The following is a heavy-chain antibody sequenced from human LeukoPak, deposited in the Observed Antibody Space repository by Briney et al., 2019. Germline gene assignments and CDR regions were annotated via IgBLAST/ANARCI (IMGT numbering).Heavy chain of an antibody. Sequence: SQTLSLTCTVSGGSISGGSYYWSWIRQPAGKGLEWIGRIYTSGSTNYNPSLKSRVTISVDTSKNQFSLKLSSVTAADTAVYYCARGLMEYYDFWSGSSFDYWGQGTLVTVSS. V-gene: IGHV4-61*02. CDR1: GGSISGGSYY. CDR3: ARGLMEYYDFWSGSSFDY. D-gene: IGHD3-3*01. J-gene: IGHJ4*02. CDR2: IYTSGST.